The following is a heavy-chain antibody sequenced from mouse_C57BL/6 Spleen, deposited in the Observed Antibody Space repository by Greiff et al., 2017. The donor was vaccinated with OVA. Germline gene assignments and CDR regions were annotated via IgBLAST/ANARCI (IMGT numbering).Heavy chain of an antibody. D-gene: IGHD2-1*01. J-gene: IGHJ4*01. V-gene: IGHV1-55*01. CDR2: IYPGSGST. Sequence: QVQLKQPGAELVKPGASVKMSCKASGYTFTSYWITWLKQRPGQGLEWIGDIYPGSGSTNYNEKFKSKATLTVDTSSSTAYMQLSSLTSEDSAVYYCARGNSFYYGNFYAMDYWGQGTSVTVSS. CDR1: GYTFTSYW. CDR3: ARGNSFYYGNFYAMDY.